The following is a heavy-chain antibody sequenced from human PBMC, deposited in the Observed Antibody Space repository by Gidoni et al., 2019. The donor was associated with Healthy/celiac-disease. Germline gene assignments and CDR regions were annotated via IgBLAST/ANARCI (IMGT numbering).Heavy chain of an antibody. CDR2: ISYDGSNK. D-gene: IGHD3-22*01. V-gene: IGHV3-30*18. CDR3: AKGRYYYDSSGYSPLIDY. CDR1: GFTFSSYG. Sequence: QVQLVESGGGLVQPGRSLRLSCAASGFTFSSYGMHWVRQAPGKGLEWVAVISYDGSNKYYADSVKGRFTISRDNSKNTLYLQMNSLRAEDTAVYYCAKGRYYYDSSGYSPLIDYWGQGTLVTVSS. J-gene: IGHJ4*02.